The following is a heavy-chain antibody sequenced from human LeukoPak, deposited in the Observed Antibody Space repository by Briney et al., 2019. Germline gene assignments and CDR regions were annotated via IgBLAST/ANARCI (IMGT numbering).Heavy chain of an antibody. V-gene: IGHV5-51*01. CDR1: GYSFTSYW. CDR3: AKTYYYGSGSPADAFDV. J-gene: IGHJ3*01. Sequence: GESLKISCKGSGYSFTSYWIGWVRQMPGKGLEWMGFIYPDDSDTRYSPSFQGQVTISADKSISTAYLQWSSLKASDTAMYYCAKTYYYGSGSPADAFDVRGQGTVVTISS. CDR2: IYPDDSDT. D-gene: IGHD3-10*01.